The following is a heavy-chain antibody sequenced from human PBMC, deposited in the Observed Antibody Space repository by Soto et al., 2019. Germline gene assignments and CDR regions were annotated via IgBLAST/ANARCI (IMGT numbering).Heavy chain of an antibody. V-gene: IGHV3-23*01. Sequence: GGSLRLSCAASGFTFSSYAMSWVRQAPGKGLEWVSAISGSGGSTYYADSVTGRLTISRDNSKKTLYRQMNSLRAEDTAVYSCAKGRGSCSGGSCYFDYWGQGTLVTVSS. D-gene: IGHD2-15*01. CDR2: ISGSGGST. CDR1: GFTFSSYA. CDR3: AKGRGSCSGGSCYFDY. J-gene: IGHJ4*02.